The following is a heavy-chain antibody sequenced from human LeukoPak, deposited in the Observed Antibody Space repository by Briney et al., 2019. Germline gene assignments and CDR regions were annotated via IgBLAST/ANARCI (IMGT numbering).Heavy chain of an antibody. CDR3: TTDYPNSGYETFDY. Sequence: PGGSLRLSCAASGITFSYAWMSWVRQAPGKGLEWVGRIKSKTDGGTADYAAPVKGRFTISRDDSKNTLYLQMKSLKTEDTAVYYCTTDYPNSGYETFDYWGQGTLVSVSS. J-gene: IGHJ4*02. CDR2: IKSKTDGGTA. V-gene: IGHV3-15*01. D-gene: IGHD5-12*01. CDR1: GITFSYAW.